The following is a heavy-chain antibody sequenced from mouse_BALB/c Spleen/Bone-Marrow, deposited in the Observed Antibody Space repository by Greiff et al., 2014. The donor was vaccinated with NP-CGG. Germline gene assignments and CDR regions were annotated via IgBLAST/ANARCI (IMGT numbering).Heavy chain of an antibody. Sequence: EVQLQQSGAELVKPGASVKLSCTASGFNIKDTYMHWVKQRPEQGLEWIGRIDPANGNTKYDPKFQGKATITADTSSNTAYLQLSSLTSEDTAVYYCAPYYYGSRGFAYWGQGTLVTVSA. J-gene: IGHJ3*01. D-gene: IGHD1-1*01. CDR3: APYYYGSRGFAY. CDR1: GFNIKDTY. V-gene: IGHV14-3*02. CDR2: IDPANGNT.